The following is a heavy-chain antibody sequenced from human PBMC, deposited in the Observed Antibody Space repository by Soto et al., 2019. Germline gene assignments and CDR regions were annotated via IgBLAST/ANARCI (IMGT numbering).Heavy chain of an antibody. Sequence: VKVSCKASGGTFSSYAISWVRQAPGQGLEWMGGIIPIFGTANYAQKFQGRVTITADKSTSTAYMELSSLRSEDTAVYYCASTAARGRLYYYYGMDVWGQGTTVTVSS. V-gene: IGHV1-69*13. D-gene: IGHD2-2*01. CDR1: GGTFSSYA. CDR3: ASTAARGRLYYYYGMDV. CDR2: IIPIFGTA. J-gene: IGHJ6*02.